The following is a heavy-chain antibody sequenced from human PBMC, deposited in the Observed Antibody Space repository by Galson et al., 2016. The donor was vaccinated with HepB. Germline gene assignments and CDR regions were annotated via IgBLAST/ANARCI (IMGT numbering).Heavy chain of an antibody. D-gene: IGHD2-2*01. CDR1: GFTFSSYS. V-gene: IGHV3-48*01. J-gene: IGHJ5*02. CDR3: ARGPDVLAVPDDNWFDQ. CDR2: ITSSSSTL. Sequence: SLRLSCAASGFTFSSYSMNWVRQAPGQGLEWVSYITSSSSTLYYADSVKGRFIISRDNAKNSLFLQMNTLRADDTAVYFCARGPDVLAVPDDNWFDQWGQGILVTVSS.